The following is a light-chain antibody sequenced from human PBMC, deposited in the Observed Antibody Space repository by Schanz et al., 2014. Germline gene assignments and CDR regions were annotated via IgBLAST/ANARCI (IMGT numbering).Light chain of an antibody. J-gene: IGLJ3*02. CDR2: EVN. Sequence: QSVLTQPPSASGSPGQSVTISCTGTGSDVGGYNYVSWYQQHPGKAPKLMISEVNRRPSGVPDRFSGSKSGNTASLTVSGLQAEDEADYYCFSYAGRNTYVFGGGTKLTVL. V-gene: IGLV2-8*01. CDR1: GSDVGGYNY. CDR3: FSYAGRNTYV.